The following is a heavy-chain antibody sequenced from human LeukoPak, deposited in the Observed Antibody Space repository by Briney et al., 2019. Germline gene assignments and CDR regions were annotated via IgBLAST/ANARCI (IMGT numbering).Heavy chain of an antibody. J-gene: IGHJ4*02. CDR3: AILMGPHDSVDY. Sequence: GGSLRLSCAASGFTFSSYAMHWVCQAPGKGPEWVAVISYDGSNKYYADSVKGRFTISRDNSKNTLYLQMNSLRAEDAAVYYCAILMGPHDSVDYWGQGTLVTVSS. V-gene: IGHV3-30*04. CDR1: GFTFSSYA. CDR2: ISYDGSNK. D-gene: IGHD3-22*01.